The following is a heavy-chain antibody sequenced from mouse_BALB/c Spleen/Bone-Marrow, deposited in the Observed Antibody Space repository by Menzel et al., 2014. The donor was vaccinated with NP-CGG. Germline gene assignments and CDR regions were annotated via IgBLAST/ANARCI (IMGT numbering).Heavy chain of an antibody. CDR2: IDPANGNT. Sequence: EVQLQQSGAELVKPGASVKLSCTASGFNIRDTYMHWVKQRPEQGLEWIGRIDPANGNTKYDPKFQGKATITADTSSNTAYLQLGSLTSEDTAVYYCAFYYYGSSLFAYWGQGTLVTVSA. D-gene: IGHD1-1*01. V-gene: IGHV14-3*02. CDR1: GFNIRDTY. J-gene: IGHJ3*01. CDR3: AFYYYGSSLFAY.